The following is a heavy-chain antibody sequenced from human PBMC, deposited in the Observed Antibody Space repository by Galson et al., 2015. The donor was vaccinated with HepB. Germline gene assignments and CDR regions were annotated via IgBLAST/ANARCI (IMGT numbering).Heavy chain of an antibody. J-gene: IGHJ5*02. CDR1: GYTFSSYS. CDR2: ISPHNRYT. V-gene: IGHV1-18*01. CDR3: ARGAVVVAVGATENNWFDP. Sequence: SVKVSCKASGYTFSSYSITRVRQAPGQGLEWVGWISPHNRYTNYAQNFQGRVTMTTDTSTNTAYMELRSLRSDDTAIYYCARGAVVVAVGATENNWFDPWGRGTLVTVSS. D-gene: IGHD2-15*01.